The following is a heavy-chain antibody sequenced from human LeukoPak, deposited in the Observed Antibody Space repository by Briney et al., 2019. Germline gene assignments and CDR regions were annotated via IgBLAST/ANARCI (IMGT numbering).Heavy chain of an antibody. Sequence: QTGGSLRLSCAASGFTFSSYAMTWVRQAPGKGLEWVSGISGSGGSTYYADSVKGRFTISRDNSKKTLYLQMNSLRAEDTALYYCPKPGPELPPYSSSSMDAWGKGTPVTVSS. CDR3: PKPGPELPPYSSSSMDA. CDR1: GFTFSSYA. J-gene: IGHJ6*03. D-gene: IGHD1-7*01. V-gene: IGHV3-23*01. CDR2: ISGSGGST.